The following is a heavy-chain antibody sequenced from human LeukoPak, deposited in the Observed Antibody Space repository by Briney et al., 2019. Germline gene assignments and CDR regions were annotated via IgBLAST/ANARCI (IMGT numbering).Heavy chain of an antibody. CDR2: ISAYNGKT. CDR3: ARSKGSEDYYYLMDV. D-gene: IGHD3-10*01. V-gene: IGHV1-18*04. CDR1: GYTFAPYG. J-gene: IGHJ6*04. Sequence: ASVKASCKASGYTFAPYGISWVRQAPGQGLEWMGWISAYNGKTNYTQKFQGRVTMTTDTSTSTAYMELRSLKSDDTAVYYCARSKGSEDYYYLMDVWGKGTTVTVSS.